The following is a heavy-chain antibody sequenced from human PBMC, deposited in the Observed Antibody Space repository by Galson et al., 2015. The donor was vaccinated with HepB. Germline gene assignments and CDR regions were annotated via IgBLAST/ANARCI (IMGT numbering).Heavy chain of an antibody. CDR2: INPNSGGT. CDR3: ARGDSPYDFWSGYWGVRSEDYYYGMDV. J-gene: IGHJ6*02. V-gene: IGHV1-2*02. Sequence: SVKVSCKASGYTFTGYYMHWVRQAPGQGLEWMGWINPNSGGTNYAQKFQGRVTMTRDTSISTAYMELSRLRSDDTAVYYCARGDSPYDFWSGYWGVRSEDYYYGMDVWGQGTTVTVSS. D-gene: IGHD3-3*01. CDR1: GYTFTGYY.